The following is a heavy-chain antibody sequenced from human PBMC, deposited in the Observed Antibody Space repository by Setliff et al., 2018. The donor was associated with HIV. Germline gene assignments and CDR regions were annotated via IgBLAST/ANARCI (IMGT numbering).Heavy chain of an antibody. Sequence: SETLSLTCTVSGDSTTSSSSYWGWIRQPPGKGLEGIGNIYYSGRTYYNPSLKSRVTISVDTSKNQFSLKLSSVTAADTAIYYCARTRGYTYGYIDYWGQGTLVTVSS. CDR3: ARTRGYTYGYIDY. J-gene: IGHJ4*02. V-gene: IGHV4-39*01. CDR1: GDSTTSSSSY. D-gene: IGHD5-18*01. CDR2: IYYSGRT.